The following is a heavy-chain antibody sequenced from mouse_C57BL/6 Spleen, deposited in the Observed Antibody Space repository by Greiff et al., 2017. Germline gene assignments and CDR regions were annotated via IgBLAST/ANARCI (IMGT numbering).Heavy chain of an antibody. J-gene: IGHJ3*01. V-gene: IGHV1-85*01. D-gene: IGHD1-1*01. Sequence: VQGVESGPELVKPGASVKLSCKASGYTFTGYDINWVKQRPGQGLEWIGWIYPRDGSTKYNEKFKGKATLTVETSSSTAYMELPRLSSEDSAVYFCGDYWSSTPFACWGRGTLVTVSA. CDR1: GYTFTGYD. CDR2: IYPRDGST. CDR3: GDYWSSTPFAC.